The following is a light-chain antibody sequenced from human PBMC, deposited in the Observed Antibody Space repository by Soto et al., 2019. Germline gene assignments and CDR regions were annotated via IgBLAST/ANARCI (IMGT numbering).Light chain of an antibody. CDR2: NFX. Sequence: VLPQSPLSLAVTVGQPASFSXRSSLSPLFSDGNTYLDWIXQRPXXXTRSXXXNFXNRDSAVAERFTGSGSGNDFTLEISRVEAEDFGMYYCMHSIDWPMWTFGQGTKVDI. J-gene: IGKJ1*01. CDR1: LSPLFSDGNTY. V-gene: IGKV2-30*01. CDR3: MHSIDWPMWT.